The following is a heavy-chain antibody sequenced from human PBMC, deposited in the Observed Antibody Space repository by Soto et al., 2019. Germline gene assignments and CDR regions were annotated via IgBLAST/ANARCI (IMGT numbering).Heavy chain of an antibody. D-gene: IGHD3-3*01. V-gene: IGHV1-3*01. CDR2: INAGNGNT. CDR3: ARDTRAYDFWSGYYIDY. Sequence: VQLVQSGAEVKKPGASVQVSCRASGYTFTSYAIHWVRQVPGQRLEWMGWINAGNGNTEYSQKFQGRVTITRDTSATTAYMGLSSLRSEDTAIYYCARDTRAYDFWSGYYIDYWGQGTLVTVSS. CDR1: GYTFTSYA. J-gene: IGHJ4*02.